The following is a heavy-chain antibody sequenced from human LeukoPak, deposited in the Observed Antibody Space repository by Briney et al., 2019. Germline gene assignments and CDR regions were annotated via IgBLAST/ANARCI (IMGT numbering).Heavy chain of an antibody. CDR3: AKGSSSSGNYFDY. V-gene: IGHV3-30*02. CDR2: IWYGGSNK. Sequence: GGSLRLSCAASGFTFSSYAMHWVRQAPGKGLEWVAVIWYGGSNKYYADSVKGRFTISRDNSKNTLYLQMNSLRAEDTAVYYCAKGSSSSGNYFDYWGQGTLVTVSS. D-gene: IGHD6-6*01. J-gene: IGHJ4*02. CDR1: GFTFSSYA.